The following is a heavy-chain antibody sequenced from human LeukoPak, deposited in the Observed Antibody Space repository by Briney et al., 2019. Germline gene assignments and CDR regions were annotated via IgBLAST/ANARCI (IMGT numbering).Heavy chain of an antibody. J-gene: IGHJ4*02. CDR1: GFTVSSNS. D-gene: IGHD5-12*01. Sequence: GGSLRLSCAASGFTVSSNSMSWVRQAPGKGLEWVSVIYSGGTTHYADSVKGRFTISRDNSKNTLYLQMNSLRAEDTAIYYCAKRNIGYDLYYFDYWGQGTLVTVSS. V-gene: IGHV3-53*01. CDR3: AKRNIGYDLYYFDY. CDR2: IYSGGTT.